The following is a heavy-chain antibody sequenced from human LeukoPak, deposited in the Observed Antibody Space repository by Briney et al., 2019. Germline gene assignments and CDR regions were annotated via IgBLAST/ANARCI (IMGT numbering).Heavy chain of an antibody. J-gene: IGHJ5*02. CDR1: GGSISSYY. D-gene: IGHD6-19*01. CDR3: ARLGSGPHRIRFDP. CDR2: IYYSGST. Sequence: SETLSLTCTVSGGSISSYYWSWIRQPPGKGLEWIGYIYYSGSTNYNPSLKNRVTISVDTSKNQFSLKLSSVTAADTAVYYCARLGSGPHRIRFDPWGQGTLVTVSS. V-gene: IGHV4-59*08.